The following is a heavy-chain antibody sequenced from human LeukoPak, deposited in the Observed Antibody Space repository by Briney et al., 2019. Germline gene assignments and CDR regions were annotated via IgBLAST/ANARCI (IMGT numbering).Heavy chain of an antibody. CDR1: GGTFSSYA. J-gene: IGHJ4*02. Sequence: ASVKVSCKASGGTFSSYAISWVRQAPGQGLEWMGRIIPIFGTANYAQKFQGRVTITTDESTSTTYMELSSLRSEDTAVYYCARDLIYGSGSTFGFWGQGTLVTVSS. CDR3: ARDLIYGSGSTFGF. CDR2: IIPIFGTA. D-gene: IGHD3-10*01. V-gene: IGHV1-69*05.